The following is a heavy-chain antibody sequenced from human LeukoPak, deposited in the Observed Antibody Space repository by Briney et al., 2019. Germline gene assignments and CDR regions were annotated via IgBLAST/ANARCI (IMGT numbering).Heavy chain of an antibody. J-gene: IGHJ5*02. CDR2: IDTNTGNP. CDR1: GYTFTTYA. CDR3: ARERGNYDILTDYYEGNGFDP. Sequence: ASVKVSCKASGYTFTTYAMNWVRQAPGQGLEWMGWIDTNTGNPTYAQGFTGRFVFSLDTSVSTAYLQISSLKAEDTAVYYCARERGNYDILTDYYEGNGFDPWGQGTLVTVSS. V-gene: IGHV7-4-1*02. D-gene: IGHD3-9*01.